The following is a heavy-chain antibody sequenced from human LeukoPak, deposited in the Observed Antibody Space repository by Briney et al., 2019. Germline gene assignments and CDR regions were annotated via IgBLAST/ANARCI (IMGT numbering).Heavy chain of an antibody. Sequence: GGSLRLSCAASGFTFSNAYMNWVRQAPGKGLEWVSGISGSADNTYYADSVKGRFTISRDISKNTVYLQMNNLRVDDTAVYYCAKGPKLGDGFHCDYWGQGTLVTVSS. CDR1: GFTFSNAY. CDR2: ISGSADNT. J-gene: IGHJ4*02. D-gene: IGHD5-24*01. V-gene: IGHV3-23*01. CDR3: AKGPKLGDGFHCDY.